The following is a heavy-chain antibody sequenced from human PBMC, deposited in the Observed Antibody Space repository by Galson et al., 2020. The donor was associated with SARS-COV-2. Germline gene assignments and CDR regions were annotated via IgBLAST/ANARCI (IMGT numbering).Heavy chain of an antibody. CDR3: ARDYAWSGYHGLVDY. CDR1: GFTFSSYA. CDR2: ISYDGSNK. J-gene: IGHJ4*02. Sequence: GGSLRLSCAASGFTFSSYAMHWVRQAPGKGLEWVAVISYDGSNKYYADSVKGRFTISRDNSKNTLYLQMNSLRAEDTAVYYCARDYAWSGYHGLVDYWGQGTLVTVSS. V-gene: IGHV3-30*04. D-gene: IGHD3-3*01.